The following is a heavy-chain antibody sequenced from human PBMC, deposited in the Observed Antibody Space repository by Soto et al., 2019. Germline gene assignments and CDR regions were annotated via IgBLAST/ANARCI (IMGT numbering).Heavy chain of an antibody. CDR1: GITFSNFE. Sequence: EVQLVESGGNLIQPGGSLRLSCAASGITFSNFEMNWVRQAPGKGLEWVSYISSTGSTKYYADSVKGRFTISRDNGKNSLYLEMKSLRAEDTAVYYCAIDYSGSGTYYFWGQGTLVTVSS. V-gene: IGHV3-48*03. J-gene: IGHJ4*02. CDR3: AIDYSGSGTYYF. CDR2: ISSTGSTK. D-gene: IGHD3-10*01.